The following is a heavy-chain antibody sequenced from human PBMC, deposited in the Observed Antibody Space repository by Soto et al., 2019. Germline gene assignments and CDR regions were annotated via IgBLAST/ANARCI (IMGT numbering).Heavy chain of an antibody. J-gene: IGHJ4*02. D-gene: IGHD5-12*01. Sequence: GSLRLSCAASGFTFSSYAMSWVRQAPGKGLEWVSAISGSGGSTYYADSVKGRFTISRDNSKNTLYLQMNSLRAEDTAVYYCAKGPTPRTLEMATSYFDYWGQGTLVTVSS. CDR3: AKGPTPRTLEMATSYFDY. V-gene: IGHV3-23*01. CDR2: ISGSGGST. CDR1: GFTFSSYA.